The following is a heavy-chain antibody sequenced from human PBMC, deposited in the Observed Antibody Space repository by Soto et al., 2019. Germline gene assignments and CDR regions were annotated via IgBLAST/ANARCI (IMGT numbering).Heavy chain of an antibody. CDR3: ARGHYDSGNLWRSYGMAV. D-gene: IGHD3-10*01. J-gene: IGHJ6*04. V-gene: IGHV6-1*01. CDR1: GDSVSSNTAS. CDR2: TYYRSKWYN. Sequence: SQTLSLTCAISGDSVSSNTASWNWIRQSPSRGLEWLGRTYYRSKWYNDYVISVKSRITINPDTSKNQFSLHLNSVTPEDTAVYYCARGHYDSGNLWRSYGMAVWGTGTTVTVSS.